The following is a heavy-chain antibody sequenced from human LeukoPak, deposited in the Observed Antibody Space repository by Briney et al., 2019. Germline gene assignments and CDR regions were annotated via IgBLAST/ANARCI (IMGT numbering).Heavy chain of an antibody. CDR1: GASISSGSNY. J-gene: IGHJ4*01. CDR2: IYSSGST. D-gene: IGHD7-27*01. V-gene: IGHV4-39*07. Sequence: SETLSLTCSVSGASISSGSNYWGWIRQPPGKTLEWIGSIYSSGSTYYNPSLKGRVIIIIDTPKNHFSLTLSSVTAADTAVYYCASRKLGNDYWGQGTLVTVSS. CDR3: ASRKLGNDY.